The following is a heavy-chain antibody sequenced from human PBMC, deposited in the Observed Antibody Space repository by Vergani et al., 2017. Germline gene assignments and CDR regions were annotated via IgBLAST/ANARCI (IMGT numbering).Heavy chain of an antibody. V-gene: IGHV3-7*01. J-gene: IGHJ6*02. CDR3: ARDRYYLGSGSDPYFYYCGLDV. Sequence: EVQLVESGGGLVQPGGSLRLSCAASGFSLSRFWMSWVRQAPEKGLEWVAHISPDGSATSYVDSVKGRFTISRDNTKNSLSLQMSGLRVEDTAVYYCARDRYYLGSGSDPYFYYCGLDVWGQGTAVTVSS. D-gene: IGHD3-10*01. CDR2: ISPDGSAT. CDR1: GFSLSRFW.